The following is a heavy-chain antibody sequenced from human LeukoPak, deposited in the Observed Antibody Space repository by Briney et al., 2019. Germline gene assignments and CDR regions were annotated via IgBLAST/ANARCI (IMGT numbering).Heavy chain of an antibody. CDR3: AKDNGFGEFQYYYYGVDV. CDR2: ISGSGGTT. V-gene: IGHV3-23*01. Sequence: GGSLRLSCAASGFTFNNYAMSWVRQAPGKGLEWVSAISGSGGTTNHADSVKGRFTLSRDISKNTLYLQMNSLRAEHTAVYYCAKDNGFGEFQYYYYGVDVWGQGTTVTVSS. J-gene: IGHJ6*02. D-gene: IGHD3-10*01. CDR1: GFTFNNYA.